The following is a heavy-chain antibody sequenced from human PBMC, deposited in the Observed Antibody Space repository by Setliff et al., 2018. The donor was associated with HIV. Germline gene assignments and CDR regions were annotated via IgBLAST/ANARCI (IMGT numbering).Heavy chain of an antibody. CDR2: MHHSGGT. J-gene: IGHJ3*02. D-gene: IGHD3-16*01. CDR3: VRGGSWGII. V-gene: IGHV4-38-2*02. CDR1: GYTISTGYN. Sequence: LSLTCTVSGYTISTGYNWGCIRQPPGKGLEWIGSMHHSGGTYYNPSLKTRVTISLDTSKNQFSLNLSSVTAADTAVYYCVRGGSWGIIWGQGTVVTVSS.